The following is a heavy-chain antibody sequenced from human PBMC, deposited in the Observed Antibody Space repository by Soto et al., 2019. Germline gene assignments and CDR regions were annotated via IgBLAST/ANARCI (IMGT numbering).Heavy chain of an antibody. CDR3: ARREIQGPIDY. D-gene: IGHD1-26*01. V-gene: IGHV4-28*01. J-gene: IGHJ4*02. Sequence: QVQLQESGPGLVKPSDTLSLTCAVSGYSISSSNWWVWIRQPPGKGLEWIGYIYSSGTTYYNPSLKSRVTMSVDTSKNQFSLKLTYVTAVDTAVYYCARREIQGPIDYWGQGTLVTVSS. CDR2: IYSSGTT. CDR1: GYSISSSNW.